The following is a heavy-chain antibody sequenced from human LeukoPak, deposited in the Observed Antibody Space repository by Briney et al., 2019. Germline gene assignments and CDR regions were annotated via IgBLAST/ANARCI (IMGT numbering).Heavy chain of an antibody. CDR1: GFTFSSYA. V-gene: IGHV3-23*01. CDR2: VSNSGGFT. J-gene: IGHJ4*02. Sequence: PGGSLRLSCAASGFTFSSYAMSWVRQAPGKGLEWVSTVSNSGGFTYYADSVKGRFTISRDNSKNMLYLQMNSLRAEDTAIYYCAKDKKDGTSWSPDYWGQGILVTVSS. CDR3: AKDKKDGTSWSPDY. D-gene: IGHD6-13*01.